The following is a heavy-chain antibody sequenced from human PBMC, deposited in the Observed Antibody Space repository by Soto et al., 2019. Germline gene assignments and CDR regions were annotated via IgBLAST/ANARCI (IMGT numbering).Heavy chain of an antibody. V-gene: IGHV4-59*01. D-gene: IGHD3-22*01. CDR2: IYYSGST. Sequence: SETLSLTCTVSGVSISSYYWSWIRQPPGKGLEWIGYIYYSGSTNYNPSLKSRVTISVDTSKNQFSLKLSSVTAADTAVYYCARVRRNYYDSSGYAVYYYGMDVWGQGTTVTVSS. CDR1: GVSISSYY. J-gene: IGHJ6*02. CDR3: ARVRRNYYDSSGYAVYYYGMDV.